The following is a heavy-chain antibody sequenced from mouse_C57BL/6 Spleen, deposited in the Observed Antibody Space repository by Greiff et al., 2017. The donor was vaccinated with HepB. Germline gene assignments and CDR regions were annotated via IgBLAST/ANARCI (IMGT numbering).Heavy chain of an antibody. CDR3: ARGWVDY. V-gene: IGHV5-17*01. D-gene: IGHD3-3*01. CDR1: GFPFSDYG. J-gene: IGHJ2*01. CDR2: ISSGSSTI. Sequence: EVQLQESGGGLVKPGGSLKLSCAASGFPFSDYGMPWVRQAPEKGLEWVAYISSGSSTIYYADTVKGRFTISRDNAKNPLCLQMTSLRSEDTAMYYCARGWVDYWGQGTTLTVSS.